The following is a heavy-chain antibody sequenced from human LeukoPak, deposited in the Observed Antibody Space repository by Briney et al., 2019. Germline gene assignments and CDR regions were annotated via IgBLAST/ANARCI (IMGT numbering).Heavy chain of an antibody. J-gene: IGHJ4*02. V-gene: IGHV4-61*01. CDR3: ARDLYYDSSGVDY. CDR1: GGSVSSGSYY. CDR2: IYYSGST. Sequence: SETLSLTCTVSGGSVSSGSYYWSWIRQPPGKGLEWIGYIYYSGSTNYNPSLKSRVTISVDTSKNQFSLKLSSVTAADTAVYYCARDLYYDSSGVDYWGQGTLVTVSS. D-gene: IGHD3-22*01.